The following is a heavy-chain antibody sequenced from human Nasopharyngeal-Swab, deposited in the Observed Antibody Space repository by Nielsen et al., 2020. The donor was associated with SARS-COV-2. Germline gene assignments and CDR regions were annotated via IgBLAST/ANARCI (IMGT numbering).Heavy chain of an antibody. V-gene: IGHV1-3*01. J-gene: IGHJ3*02. D-gene: IGHD3-9*01. CDR2: INVGNGNT. CDR1: GYAFKSYA. Sequence: ASVKVSCKASGYAFKSYAMHWVRQAPGQRREWMGWINVGNGNTKYSQKFQGRVTITRDTSASTAYMELSSLRSDDTAVYYCARALTALNYDILTGYFSDAFDIWGQGTMVTVSS. CDR3: ARALTALNYDILTGYFSDAFDI.